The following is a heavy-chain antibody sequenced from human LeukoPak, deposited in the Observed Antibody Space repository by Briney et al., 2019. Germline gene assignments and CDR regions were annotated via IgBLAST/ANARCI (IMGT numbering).Heavy chain of an antibody. V-gene: IGHV4-31*01. CDR1: GGSIRSGDFY. D-gene: IGHD4/OR15-4a*01. CDR3: ARSFNRDYGANNWFDP. Sequence: PSETMSLTCTVAGGSIRSGDFYWSWIRQHRGKGLEWIGHVDYSGSTNYNSSLKIPVTTYVDTSKTQFSLKLRYVTAADTSVYARARSFNRDYGANNWFDPWGQGTLVTVSS. CDR2: VDYSGST. J-gene: IGHJ5*02.